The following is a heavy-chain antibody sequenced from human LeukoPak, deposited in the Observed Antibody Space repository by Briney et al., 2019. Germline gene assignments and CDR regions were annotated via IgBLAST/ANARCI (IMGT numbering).Heavy chain of an antibody. D-gene: IGHD2-15*01. J-gene: IGHJ5*02. CDR1: GYTVTSYG. CDR3: ARSRGIYCSGGSCYVDWFDP. Sequence: ASVKASCKASGYTVTSYGISWVRQAPGQGLEWMGWISAYNGNTNYAQKLQGRVTMTTDTSTSTAYMELRSLRSDDTAVYYCARSRGIYCSGGSCYVDWFDPWGQGTLVTVSS. V-gene: IGHV1-18*01. CDR2: ISAYNGNT.